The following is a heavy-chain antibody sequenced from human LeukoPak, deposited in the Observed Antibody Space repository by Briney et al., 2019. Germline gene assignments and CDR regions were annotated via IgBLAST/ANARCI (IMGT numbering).Heavy chain of an antibody. CDR2: IKQDGSEK. Sequence: GGSLRLSCAASGFTFSSYWMSWVRQAPGKGLEWVANIKQDGSEKYYVDSVKGRFTISRDNAKNSLYLQMNSLRAEDTAVYYCARDEIGWSGYYSSIYYFDYWGQGTLVTVSS. J-gene: IGHJ4*02. CDR3: ARDEIGWSGYYSSIYYFDY. V-gene: IGHV3-7*01. D-gene: IGHD3-3*01. CDR1: GFTFSSYW.